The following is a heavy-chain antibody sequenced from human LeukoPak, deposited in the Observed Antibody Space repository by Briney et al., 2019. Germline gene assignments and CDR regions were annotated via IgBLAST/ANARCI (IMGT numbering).Heavy chain of an antibody. CDR3: ARGPAARETGTFDY. D-gene: IGHD2-2*01. CDR1: GGTFSSYA. CDR2: IIPILGIA. Sequence: SVKVSCKASGGTFSSYAISWVRQAPGQGLEWMGRIIPILGIANYAQKFQGRVTVTADKSTSTAYMELSSLRSEDTAVYYCARGPAARETGTFDYWGQGTLVTVSS. V-gene: IGHV1-69*04. J-gene: IGHJ4*02.